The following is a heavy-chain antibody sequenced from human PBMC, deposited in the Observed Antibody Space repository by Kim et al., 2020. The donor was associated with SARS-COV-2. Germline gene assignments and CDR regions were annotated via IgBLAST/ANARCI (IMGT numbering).Heavy chain of an antibody. CDR1: GGSISSYY. V-gene: IGHV4-59*01. Sequence: SETLSLTCTVSGGSISSYYWSWIRQPPGKGLEWIGYIYYSGSTNYNPSLKSRVTISVDTSKNQFSLKLSSVTAADTAVYYCARARGSGWNDYWGQGTLVTVSS. CDR2: IYYSGST. D-gene: IGHD6-19*01. CDR3: ARARGSGWNDY. J-gene: IGHJ4*02.